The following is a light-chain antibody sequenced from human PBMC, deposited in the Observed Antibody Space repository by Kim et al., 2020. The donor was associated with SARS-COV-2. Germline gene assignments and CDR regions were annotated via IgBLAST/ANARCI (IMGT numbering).Light chain of an antibody. J-gene: IGLJ3*02. CDR2: RNN. V-gene: IGLV1-47*01. CDR3: ATWDNSLRGRV. Sequence: GQRCTRACSGSSTKNGTKDVKWDQHRPGTAPKLLIYRNNERPSGVPDRFSGSKSGTSASLAISGLRSEDEADYYCATWDNSLRGRVFGGGTQLTVL. CDR1: STKNGTKD.